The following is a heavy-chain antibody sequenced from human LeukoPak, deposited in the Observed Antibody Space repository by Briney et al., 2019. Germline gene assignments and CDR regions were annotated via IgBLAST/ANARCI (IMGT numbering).Heavy chain of an antibody. CDR1: GFTFSSYW. CDR2: IKQDGSGK. D-gene: IGHD6-19*01. CDR3: ARDRDSSGWYYFDY. V-gene: IGHV3-7*01. Sequence: GGSLRLSCAASGFTFSSYWMSWVRQAPGKGLEWVANIKQDGSGKYYVDSVKGRFTISRDNAKNSLYLQMNSLRAEDTAVYYCARDRDSSGWYYFDYWGQGTLVTVSS. J-gene: IGHJ4*02.